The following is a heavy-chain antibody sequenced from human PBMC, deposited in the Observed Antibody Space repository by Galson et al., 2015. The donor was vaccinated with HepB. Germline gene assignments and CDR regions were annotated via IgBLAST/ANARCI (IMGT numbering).Heavy chain of an antibody. D-gene: IGHD6-13*01. CDR1: GFTFSDYS. J-gene: IGHJ4*02. Sequence: SLRLSCAASGFTFSDYSMNWVRQAPGKGLEWVSSISSSGSYIYYADSVKGRFTISRDNAKNSLYLQMNSLRAEDTAVYYCTRTTTPDSGSWPYFDFWGQGTLVTVSS. CDR2: ISSSGSYI. V-gene: IGHV3-21*01. CDR3: TRTTTPDSGSWPYFDF.